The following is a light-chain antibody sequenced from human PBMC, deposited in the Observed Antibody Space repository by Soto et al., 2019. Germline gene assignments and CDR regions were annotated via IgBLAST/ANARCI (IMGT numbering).Light chain of an antibody. J-gene: IGKJ4*01. Sequence: EIVLTQSPGTLSLSPGEGATLSWRASQSVRNNYLAWYQEDPGPAPSRHIYDASARATGIPEGCSGSGHGTDFTLTISGLEPEDFAVYYCQQYGDSSRLTFGGGTRVEIK. CDR2: DAS. CDR3: QQYGDSSRLT. CDR1: QSVRNNY. V-gene: IGKV3-20*01.